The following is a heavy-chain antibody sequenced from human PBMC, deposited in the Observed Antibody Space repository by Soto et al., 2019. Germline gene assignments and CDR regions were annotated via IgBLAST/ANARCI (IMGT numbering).Heavy chain of an antibody. V-gene: IGHV3-33*01. CDR3: ARALQTGGGGSYIYGMDV. CDR1: GFTFSSYG. J-gene: IGHJ6*02. D-gene: IGHD3-10*01. CDR2: IWYDGINK. Sequence: GGSLRLSCAASGFTFSSYGMHWVRQAPGKGLEWVAVIWYDGINKYYVDSVKGRFTISRDNSKNTLFLQMNSLRAEDTAVYYCARALQTGGGGSYIYGMDVWGQGTTVTVSS.